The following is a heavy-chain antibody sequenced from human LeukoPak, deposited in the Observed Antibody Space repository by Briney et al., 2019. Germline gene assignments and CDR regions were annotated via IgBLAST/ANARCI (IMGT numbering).Heavy chain of an antibody. CDR2: ISSNGGNA. J-gene: IGHJ4*02. CDR3: VKDTYSSSWAAFDY. Sequence: GGSLRLSCSASGFTFSTYAMHWVRQAPGKGLEYVSAISSNGGNAYYADSAKGRFTISRDNSKNTLYLQMASLRPEDTALYYCVKDTYSSSWAAFDYWGRGTLVTVSS. D-gene: IGHD6-13*01. CDR1: GFTFSTYA. V-gene: IGHV3-64D*06.